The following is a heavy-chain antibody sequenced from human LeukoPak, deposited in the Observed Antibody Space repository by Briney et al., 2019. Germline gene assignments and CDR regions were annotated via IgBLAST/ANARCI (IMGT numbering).Heavy chain of an antibody. CDR2: INWNSGTM. CDR3: AKDPYMDV. CDR1: GFSFADAT. V-gene: IGHV3-9*01. J-gene: IGHJ6*03. Sequence: GGSLRLSCAASGFSFADATMHWAPQVPGKGLEWVAGINWNSGTMGYADSVKGRFTVSRDNAKNSLYLQMNSLKTEDTALYYCAKDPYMDVWGKGTTVTVSS.